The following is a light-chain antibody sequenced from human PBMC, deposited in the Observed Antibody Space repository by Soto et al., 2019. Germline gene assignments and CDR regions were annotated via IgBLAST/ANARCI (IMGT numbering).Light chain of an antibody. V-gene: IGKV3-20*01. CDR3: QHYANLLYP. Sequence: EIVLTQSPGTLSLSPGERATLSCRASQSVNTNYLAWYQQKPGQAPRLLIYDASSRATGIPDRFSGSGSGTDFTLTISRLEPEDFAVYYCQHYANLLYPFGQGTKLEIQ. CDR2: DAS. J-gene: IGKJ2*01. CDR1: QSVNTNY.